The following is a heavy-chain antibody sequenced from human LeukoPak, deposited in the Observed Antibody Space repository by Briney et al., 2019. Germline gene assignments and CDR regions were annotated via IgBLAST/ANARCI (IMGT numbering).Heavy chain of an antibody. CDR2: INPNSGGT. J-gene: IGHJ4*02. CDR1: GYTFTGYY. CDR3: AREELAAGRPFDY. Sequence: ASVKVSFKASGYTFTGYYMHWVRQAPGQGLEWMGWINPNSGGTNYAQKFQGRVTMTRDTSISTAYMELSRLRSDDTAVYYCAREELAAGRPFDYWGQGTLVTVSS. V-gene: IGHV1-2*02. D-gene: IGHD1-26*01.